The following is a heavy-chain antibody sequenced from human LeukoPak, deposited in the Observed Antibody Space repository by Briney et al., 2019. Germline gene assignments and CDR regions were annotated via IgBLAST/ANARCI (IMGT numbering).Heavy chain of an antibody. D-gene: IGHD4-17*01. V-gene: IGHV4-31*03. CDR2: IYYSGST. Sequence: SETLSLTCTVSGGSISSGGYYWSWIRQHPGKGLEWIGYIYYSGSTYYNPSLKSRVTISVDTSKSQFSLKLSSVTAADTAVYYCARITSDYPYWYFDLWGRGTLVTVSS. CDR1: GGSISSGGYY. J-gene: IGHJ2*01. CDR3: ARITSDYPYWYFDL.